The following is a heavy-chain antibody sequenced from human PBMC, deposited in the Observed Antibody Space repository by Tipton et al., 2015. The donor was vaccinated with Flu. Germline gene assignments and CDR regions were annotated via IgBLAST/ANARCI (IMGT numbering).Heavy chain of an antibody. CDR3: ARDAQVVVPAVGYYYYYGMDV. D-gene: IGHD2-2*01. V-gene: IGHV1-18*01. CDR1: GYTFTSYG. Sequence: QVQLVQSGAEVKKPGASVKVSCKASGYTFTSYGISWVRQAPGQGLEWMGWISAYNGNTNYAQKLQGRVTMTTDTSTSTAYMELRSLGSDDTAVYYCARDAQVVVPAVGYYYYYGMDVWGQGTTVTVSS. J-gene: IGHJ6*02. CDR2: ISAYNGNT.